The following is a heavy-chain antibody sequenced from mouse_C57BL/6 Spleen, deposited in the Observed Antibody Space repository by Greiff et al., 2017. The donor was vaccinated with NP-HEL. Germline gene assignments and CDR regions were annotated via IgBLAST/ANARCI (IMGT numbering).Heavy chain of an antibody. CDR2: IYPGGGYT. V-gene: IGHV1-63*01. D-gene: IGHD1-1*01. J-gene: IGHJ4*01. CDR1: GYTFTNYW. Sequence: QVHVKQSGAELVRPGTSVKMSCKASGYTFTNYWIGWAKQRPGHGLEWIGDIYPGGGYTNYNEKFKGKATLTADKSSSTAYMQFSSLTSEDSAIYYCARGGLLRYRYYAMDYWGQGTSVTVSS. CDR3: ARGGLLRYRYYAMDY.